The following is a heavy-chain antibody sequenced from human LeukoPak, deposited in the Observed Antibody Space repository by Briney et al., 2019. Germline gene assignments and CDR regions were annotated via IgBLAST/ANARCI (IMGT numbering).Heavy chain of an antibody. J-gene: IGHJ4*02. Sequence: ASVKVSRKASGYTFTGSYLHWVRQAPGQGLEWMGWINPNSGGTNYAQKFQGRVTMTRDTSISTAYLELSSLEYDDTAVYYCARDSRGDFWGQGTLVTVSS. CDR2: INPNSGGT. D-gene: IGHD6-13*01. CDR1: GYTFTGSY. CDR3: ARDSRGDF. V-gene: IGHV1-2*02.